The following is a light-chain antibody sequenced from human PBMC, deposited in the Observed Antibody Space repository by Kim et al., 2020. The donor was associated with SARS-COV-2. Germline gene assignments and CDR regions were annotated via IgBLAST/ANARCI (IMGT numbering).Light chain of an antibody. J-gene: IGLJ1*01. CDR3: SSYTSSSTFYV. Sequence: QSALTQPASVSASPGQSITISCTGTSSDVGGYNYVSWYQQHPGKAPKLMIYDVSKRPSGVSNRFSGSKSGNTASLTISGLQAEDEADYYCSSYTSSSTFYVFGTGTKVTVL. V-gene: IGLV2-14*01. CDR2: DVS. CDR1: SSDVGGYNY.